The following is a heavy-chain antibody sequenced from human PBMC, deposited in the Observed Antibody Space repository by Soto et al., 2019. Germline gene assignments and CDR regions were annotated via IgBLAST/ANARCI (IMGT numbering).Heavy chain of an antibody. D-gene: IGHD3-10*01. Sequence: SQTLPLTCASSGDSVSSNRASWNCFRQSPSRGLEWLGRTYYRSKWYNDYAVSVKSRITINPDTSKNQFSLQLNSVTPEDTAVYYCARDLPTDLLWFGELLSWFDPWGQGTLVTVSS. CDR1: GDSVSSNRAS. CDR2: TYYRSKWYN. V-gene: IGHV6-1*01. J-gene: IGHJ5*02. CDR3: ARDLPTDLLWFGELLSWFDP.